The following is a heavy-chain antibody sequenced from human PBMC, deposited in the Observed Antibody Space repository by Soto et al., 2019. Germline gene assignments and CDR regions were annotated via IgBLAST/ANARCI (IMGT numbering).Heavy chain of an antibody. D-gene: IGHD2-2*01. CDR3: ARSIKHIVGVSAAMANYYYFYYMEA. Sequence: QVQLVQSGAEVKKPQAPVKDSCKPSGYTFTSYDIKSVRQATGQGLEWMEWMNPNSGNTGYAQKFQGRVTMTTNTHLSTAYMELSSRRQEETVVYYCARSIKHIVGVSAAMANYYYFYYMEAWGKGTTVTVSS. CDR2: MNPNSGNT. CDR1: GYTFTSYD. J-gene: IGHJ6*03. V-gene: IGHV1-8*01.